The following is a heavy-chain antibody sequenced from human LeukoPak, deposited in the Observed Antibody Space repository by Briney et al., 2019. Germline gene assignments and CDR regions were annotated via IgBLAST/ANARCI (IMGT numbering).Heavy chain of an antibody. CDR1: GYTFTGYY. Sequence: ASVKVSCKASGYTFTGYYMHWVRQAPGQGLEWMGWINPNSGGTNYAQKFQGRVTMTRDTSISTAYMELSRLRSDDTAVYYCARVGTVTAGGHGALDIWGQGTMVTVSS. V-gene: IGHV1-2*02. CDR3: ARVGTVTAGGHGALDI. D-gene: IGHD4-11*01. J-gene: IGHJ3*02. CDR2: INPNSGGT.